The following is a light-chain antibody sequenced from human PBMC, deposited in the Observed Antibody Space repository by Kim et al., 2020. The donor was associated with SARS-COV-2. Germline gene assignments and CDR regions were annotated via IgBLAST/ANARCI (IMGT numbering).Light chain of an antibody. J-gene: IGLJ2*01. V-gene: IGLV3-1*01. Sequence: SYELTQPPSVSVSPGQTASFTCSGNKLGDKYAYWYQQKPGQSPVLVIYQDNKRPSGIPERFSGSNSGNTATLTISGTQAMDEADYYCQTWDSSTAVFGGGTQLTVL. CDR3: QTWDSSTAV. CDR2: QDN. CDR1: KLGDKY.